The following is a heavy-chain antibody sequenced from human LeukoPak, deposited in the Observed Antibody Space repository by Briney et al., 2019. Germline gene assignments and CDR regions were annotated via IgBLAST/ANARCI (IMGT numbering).Heavy chain of an antibody. D-gene: IGHD2-2*02. V-gene: IGHV3-23*01. J-gene: IGHJ4*02. Sequence: GGSLRLSCAASGFTFSSYAMSWVSQAPGKGLEWVSAISGSGGSTYYADSVKGRFTISRDNSKNTLYLQMNSLRAEDTAVYYCAKDHWSGNYCSSTSCYTGGVDYWGQGTLVTVSS. CDR1: GFTFSSYA. CDR3: AKDHWSGNYCSSTSCYTGGVDY. CDR2: ISGSGGST.